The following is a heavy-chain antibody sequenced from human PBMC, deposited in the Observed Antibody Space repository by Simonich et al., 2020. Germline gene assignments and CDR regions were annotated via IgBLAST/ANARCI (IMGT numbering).Heavy chain of an antibody. CDR2: IYPGDTYT. Sequence: EVQLVQSGAEVKKPGESLKISCKGSGYSFTSYWIGWVSQMPGKGLGWMGIIYPGDTYTRYSPAFQGQVTIAADKSISTAYLQWSSLKASDTAMYYCARRVLQRGWADYWGQRTLVTVSS. D-gene: IGHD6-19*01. CDR1: GYSFTSYW. V-gene: IGHV5-51*03. CDR3: ARRVLQRGWADY. J-gene: IGHJ4*02.